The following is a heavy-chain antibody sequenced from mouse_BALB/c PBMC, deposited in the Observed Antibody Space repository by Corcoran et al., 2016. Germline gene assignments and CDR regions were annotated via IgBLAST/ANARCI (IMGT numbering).Heavy chain of an antibody. J-gene: IGHJ2*01. V-gene: IGHV9-3-1*01. Sequence: QIQLVQSGPELKKPGETVKISCKASRYTFTNYGMNWVKQAPGKGLKWMGLINTYSGEPTYADDCKGRFACSLETSASTDYLQINNLKNEDTATYFCARWGLRPDYWGQGTILTVSS. CDR3: ARWGLRPDY. CDR2: INTYSGEP. D-gene: IGHD2-4*01. CDR1: RYTFTNYG.